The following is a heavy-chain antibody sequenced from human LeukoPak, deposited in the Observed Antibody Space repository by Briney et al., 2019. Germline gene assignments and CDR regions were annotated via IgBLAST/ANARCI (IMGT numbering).Heavy chain of an antibody. J-gene: IGHJ6*03. V-gene: IGHV1-8*01. CDR2: MNPNSGNT. CDR3: ARVTRLYYYMDV. CDR1: GYTFTSYD. D-gene: IGHD4-11*01. Sequence: ASVKVSCKASGYTFTSYDINWVRQATGQGLEWMGWMNPNSGNTGYAQKFQGRVTMTRNTSISTAYMELSSLSSEDTAVYYCARVTRLYYYMDVWGKGTTVTVSS.